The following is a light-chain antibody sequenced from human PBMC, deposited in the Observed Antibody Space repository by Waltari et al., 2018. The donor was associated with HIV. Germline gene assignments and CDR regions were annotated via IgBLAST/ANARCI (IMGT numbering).Light chain of an antibody. Sequence: SFVLTQPPSVSVAPGQTATITCGGNTIRRRSVHWYQQKPGQAPVLVIYYNDDRPSGIPERFSGSKSGNTATLTITRVEVGDEADYYCQVWDSDSDHYVFGTGTEVTVL. CDR2: YND. J-gene: IGLJ1*01. CDR3: QVWDSDSDHYV. CDR1: TIRRRS. V-gene: IGLV3-21*02.